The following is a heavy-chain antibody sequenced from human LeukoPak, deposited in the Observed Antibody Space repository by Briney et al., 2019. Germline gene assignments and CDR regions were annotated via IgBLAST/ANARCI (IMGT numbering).Heavy chain of an antibody. Sequence: GGSLRLSCAASGFTFSSYDMHWVRQATGKGLEWVSAIGTAGDPYYPGSVKGRFTISRENAKNSLYLQMNSLRAGDTAVYYCARGATPAAMNTAWGDAFDIWGQGTTVTVSS. CDR1: GFTFSSYD. J-gene: IGHJ3*02. D-gene: IGHD2-2*01. V-gene: IGHV3-13*05. CDR3: ARGATPAAMNTAWGDAFDI. CDR2: IGTAGDP.